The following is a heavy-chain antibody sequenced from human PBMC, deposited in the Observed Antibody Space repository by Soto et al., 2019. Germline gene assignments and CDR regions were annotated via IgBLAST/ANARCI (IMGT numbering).Heavy chain of an antibody. Sequence: SETLSLTCDVYGGSFSGYYWNWIRQSPGKGLEWIGSIYYSGSTYYNPSLKSRVTISVDTSKNQFSLKLSSVTAADTAVYYCARRSGVPAAMQHYYYYMDVWGKGTTVTVSS. CDR2: IYYSGST. J-gene: IGHJ6*03. V-gene: IGHV4-34*01. D-gene: IGHD2-2*01. CDR1: GGSFSGYY. CDR3: ARRSGVPAAMQHYYYYMDV.